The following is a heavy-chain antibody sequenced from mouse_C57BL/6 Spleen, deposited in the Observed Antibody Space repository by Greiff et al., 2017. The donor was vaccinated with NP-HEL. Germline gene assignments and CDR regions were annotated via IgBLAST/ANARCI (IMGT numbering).Heavy chain of an antibody. CDR2: IYPRDGST. J-gene: IGHJ2*01. CDR1: GYTFPDLL. Sequence: VQLQQSDAELVKPGASVKISCKVSGYTFPDLLIPWLSQGPDRGLEWIGYIYPRDGSTKYNEKFKGKATLTADKSSSTAYMQLNSLTSEDSAVYFCAREQFIIPEGFDYWGQGTTLTVSS. V-gene: IGHV1-78*01. D-gene: IGHD1-1*01. CDR3: AREQFIIPEGFDY.